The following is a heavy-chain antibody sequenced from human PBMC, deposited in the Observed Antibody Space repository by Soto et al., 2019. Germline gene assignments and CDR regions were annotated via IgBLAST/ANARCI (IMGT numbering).Heavy chain of an antibody. Sequence: PSETLSLTCTVSGGSISSSSYYWGWIRQPPGKGLKWIGSIYYSGSTYYNPSLKSRVTISVDTSKNQFSLKLSSVTAADTAVYYSATARPEVYSAIINSASGLAWFDPWGQGTLVTVSS. D-gene: IGHD2-2*02. CDR2: IYYSGST. J-gene: IGHJ5*02. CDR3: ATARPEVYSAIINSASGLAWFDP. V-gene: IGHV4-39*01. CDR1: GGSISSSSYY.